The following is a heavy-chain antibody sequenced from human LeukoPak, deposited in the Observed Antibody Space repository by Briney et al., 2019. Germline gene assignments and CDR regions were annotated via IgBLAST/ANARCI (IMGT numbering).Heavy chain of an antibody. D-gene: IGHD1-26*01. J-gene: IGHJ3*02. V-gene: IGHV3-7*01. Sequence: GGSLRLSCAASGFTFRSYWMSWVHQAPGKGLECVAEIKQYGNERYYVDSAKGRFTISRDNAKNSLYLQMNSLRAEDTAVYYCARGGSRLIGAFDIWGQGTMVTVSS. CDR2: IKQYGNER. CDR3: ARGGSRLIGAFDI. CDR1: GFTFRSYW.